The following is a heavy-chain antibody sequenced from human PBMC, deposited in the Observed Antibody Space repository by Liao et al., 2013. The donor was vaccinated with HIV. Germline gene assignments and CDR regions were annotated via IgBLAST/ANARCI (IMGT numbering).Heavy chain of an antibody. CDR1: GGSISSVSHY. Sequence: QVQLQESGPGLVKPSQTLSLTCSVSGGSISSVSHYWNWIRQPAGKALEWIGFVHISGGTNYNPSLKSRVTISLDTSKNQFSLNLSSVTVADTSLYFCARGYSSGEGYFATWGQGALVTVSS. CDR3: ARGYSSGEGYFAT. D-gene: IGHD6-19*01. J-gene: IGHJ5*02. CDR2: VHISGGT. V-gene: IGHV4-61*02.